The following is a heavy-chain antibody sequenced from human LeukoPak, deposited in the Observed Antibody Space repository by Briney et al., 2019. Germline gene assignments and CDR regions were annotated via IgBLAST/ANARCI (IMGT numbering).Heavy chain of an antibody. CDR3: AREMDRAQFDP. D-gene: IGHD3/OR15-3a*01. Sequence: PSETLSLTCTVSGGSISSYYWSWIRHPPGKGLEWIGYIYYSGSTNYNPSLKSRVTISVDTSKNQFSLKLSSVTAADTAVYYCAREMDRAQFDPWGQGTLVTVSS. CDR1: GGSISSYY. CDR2: IYYSGST. J-gene: IGHJ5*02. V-gene: IGHV4-59*01.